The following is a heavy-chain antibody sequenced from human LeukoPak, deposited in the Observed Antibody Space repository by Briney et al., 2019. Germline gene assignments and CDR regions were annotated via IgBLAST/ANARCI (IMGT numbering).Heavy chain of an antibody. Sequence: ASVKVSRKASGYTFTGYYMHWVRQAPGQGLEWMGWINPNSGGTNYAQKFQGRVTMTRDTSISTAYMELSRLRSDDTAVYYCARGRIVGAMGTPHYYFDYWGQGTLVTVSS. CDR2: INPNSGGT. D-gene: IGHD1-26*01. V-gene: IGHV1-2*02. CDR1: GYTFTGYY. CDR3: ARGRIVGAMGTPHYYFDY. J-gene: IGHJ4*02.